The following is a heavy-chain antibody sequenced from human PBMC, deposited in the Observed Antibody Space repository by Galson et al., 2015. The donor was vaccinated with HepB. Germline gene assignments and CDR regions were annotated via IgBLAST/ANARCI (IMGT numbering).Heavy chain of an antibody. CDR2: INSDGSST. CDR1: GFTFSSYW. J-gene: IGHJ4*02. V-gene: IGHV3-74*01. D-gene: IGHD3-10*01. Sequence: SLRLSCAASGFTFSSYWMHWVRQAPGKGLVWVSRINSDGSSTSYADSVKGRFTISRDNAKNTLYLQMNSLRAEDTAVYYCAREKRHYYGSGSLYYWGQGTLVTVSS. CDR3: AREKRHYYGSGSLYY.